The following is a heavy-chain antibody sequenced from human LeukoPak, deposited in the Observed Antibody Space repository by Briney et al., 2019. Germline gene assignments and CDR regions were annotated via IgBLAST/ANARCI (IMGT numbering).Heavy chain of an antibody. Sequence: KASQTLSLTCAISGDSVSSKSVVWNWIRQSPSRGLEWLGRTYYRSKWYNDYAVSVKSRITINPDTSKNQFSLQLNSVTPEDTAVYYCARSHYNSFDYWGQGTLVTVSS. V-gene: IGHV6-1*01. CDR2: TYYRSKWYN. J-gene: IGHJ4*02. CDR3: ARSHYNSFDY. D-gene: IGHD1-26*01. CDR1: GDSVSSKSVV.